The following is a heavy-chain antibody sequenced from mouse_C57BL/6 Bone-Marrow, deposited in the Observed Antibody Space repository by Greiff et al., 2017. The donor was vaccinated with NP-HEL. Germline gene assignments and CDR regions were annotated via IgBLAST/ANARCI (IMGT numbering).Heavy chain of an antibody. J-gene: IGHJ2*01. CDR2: IYPGDGDT. CDR3: ATYLLSSFDY. CDR1: GYAFSSYW. Sequence: LQQSGASVKISCKASGYAFSSYWMNWVKQRPGKGLEWIGQIYPGDGDTNYNGKFKGKATLTADKSSSTAYMQLSSLTSEDSAVYFCATYLLSSFDYWGQGTTLTVSS. D-gene: IGHD2-1*01. V-gene: IGHV1-80*01.